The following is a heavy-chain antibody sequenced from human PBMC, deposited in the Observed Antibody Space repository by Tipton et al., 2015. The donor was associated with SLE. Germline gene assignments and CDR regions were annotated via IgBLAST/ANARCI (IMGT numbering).Heavy chain of an antibody. J-gene: IGHJ4*02. CDR3: ARSVGATRGADY. CDR2: IYYSGST. CDR1: GYSISSGYY. Sequence: TLSLTCTVSGYSISSGYYWGWIRQPPGKGLEWIGSIYYSGSTYYRPSLKSRLTISVDTSKNQFSLKLRSVTAAETAVYYCARSVGATRGADYWGPGTLVTVSS. D-gene: IGHD1-26*01. V-gene: IGHV4-38-2*02.